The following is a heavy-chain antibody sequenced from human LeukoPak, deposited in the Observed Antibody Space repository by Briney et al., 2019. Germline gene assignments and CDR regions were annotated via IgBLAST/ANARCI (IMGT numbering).Heavy chain of an antibody. J-gene: IGHJ4*02. V-gene: IGHV3-64D*06. Sequence: GGSLRQSCSGCGCTFRSYAMHGVRPAPAKGLEDVSASSSIGGRTYYADSVKCRITISRDNSKNTLYLQMRRLRAEDTAVYYCVKTGGSKSPYQLPLYYFDYWGQGTLVTVSS. D-gene: IGHD2-2*01. CDR1: GCTFRSYA. CDR3: VKTGGSKSPYQLPLYYFDY. CDR2: SSSIGGRT.